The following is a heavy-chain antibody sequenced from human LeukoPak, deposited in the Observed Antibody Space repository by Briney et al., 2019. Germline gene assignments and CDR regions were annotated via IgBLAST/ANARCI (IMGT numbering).Heavy chain of an antibody. CDR1: GFTFSNYS. D-gene: IGHD3-9*01. V-gene: IGHV3-21*01. CDR3: ARDFLTGYASQPYPPYSYYGMDV. Sequence: PGGSLRLSCAASGFTFSNYSMNWVRQAPGKGLEWVSSITSSSSYIYYADSVKGRFTISRDNAKNSLYLQMNSLRAEDTAVYYCARDFLTGYASQPYPPYSYYGMDVWGQGTTVTVSS. J-gene: IGHJ6*02. CDR2: ITSSSSYI.